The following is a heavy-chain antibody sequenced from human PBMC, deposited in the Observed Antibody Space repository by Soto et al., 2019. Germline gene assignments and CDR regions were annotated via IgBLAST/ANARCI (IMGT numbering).Heavy chain of an antibody. J-gene: IGHJ6*02. Sequence: ASVKVSCKASGYTFTGYYMHWVRQAPGQGLEWMGWINPNSGGTNYAQKFQGWVTMTRDTSISTAYMELSRLRSDDTAVYYCARDHAFGELDYGMDVWGQGTTVTVSS. D-gene: IGHD3-10*01. CDR1: GYTFTGYY. CDR3: ARDHAFGELDYGMDV. CDR2: INPNSGGT. V-gene: IGHV1-2*04.